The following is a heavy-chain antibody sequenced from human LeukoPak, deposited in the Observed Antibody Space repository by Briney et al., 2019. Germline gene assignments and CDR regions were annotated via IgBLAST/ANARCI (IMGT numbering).Heavy chain of an antibody. CDR2: INPSGSST. D-gene: IGHD2-2*01. CDR1: GYAFTRHC. J-gene: IGHJ3*02. CDR3: ATRGDLDVVVPAAMGAFDI. V-gene: IGHV1-46*01. Sequence: ASVKVSCKASGYAFTRHCMHWVRQAPGQGLEWMGLINPSGSSTIYAQKFQGRVTMTRDMSTSTDYMEPSVLKSEDRAVYYCATRGDLDVVVPAAMGAFDIWGKGTMVNVSS.